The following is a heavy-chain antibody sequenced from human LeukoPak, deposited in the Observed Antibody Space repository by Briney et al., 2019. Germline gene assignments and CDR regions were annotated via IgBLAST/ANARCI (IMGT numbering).Heavy chain of an antibody. Sequence: SVKVSCKASGGTFSSYAISWLRQAPGKGLEWMGGIIPIFGTANYAQKFQGRDTITTAESPSTGDMELSSLRCENTAVYYCARDLDSSGSDWGQRTLVTVSS. J-gene: IGHJ4*02. V-gene: IGHV1-69*05. CDR1: GGTFSSYA. CDR3: ARDLDSSGSD. D-gene: IGHD6-19*01. CDR2: IIPIFGTA.